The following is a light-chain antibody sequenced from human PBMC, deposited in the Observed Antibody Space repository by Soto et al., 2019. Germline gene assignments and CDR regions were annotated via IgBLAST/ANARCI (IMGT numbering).Light chain of an antibody. V-gene: IGKV1-6*02. CDR3: LQDHNYPWT. Sequence: IQMTHSPSSLSVYIIDRVTITCRASQDIGNDLGWYQQRPGEAPKLLLYAASTLRSGVPSRFSGSVSGTHFALTINCRQPEDSATYFCLQDHNYPWTVGQGTRVDI. CDR2: AAS. CDR1: QDIGND. J-gene: IGKJ1*01.